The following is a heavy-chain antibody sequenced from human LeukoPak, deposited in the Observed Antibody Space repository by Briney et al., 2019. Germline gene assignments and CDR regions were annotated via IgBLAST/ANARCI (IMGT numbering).Heavy chain of an antibody. CDR1: GYTFTSYY. Sequence: ASVKVSCKASGYTFTSYYMHWVRQAPGQGLEWMGIINPSGGSTSYAQKFQGRVTMTRDTSTSTVYMELSSLRSEDTAVYYCARVMEQQLADSWFDPWGQGTLVTVSS. CDR2: INPSGGST. J-gene: IGHJ5*02. CDR3: ARVMEQQLADSWFDP. D-gene: IGHD6-13*01. V-gene: IGHV1-46*01.